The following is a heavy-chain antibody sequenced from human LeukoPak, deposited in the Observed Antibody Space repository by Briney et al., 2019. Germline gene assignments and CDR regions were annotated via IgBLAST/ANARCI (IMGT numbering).Heavy chain of an antibody. CDR2: IHIDGRST. V-gene: IGHV3-74*01. J-gene: IGHJ4*02. CDR1: GFTFSSYW. CDR3: ARDPRGGTLDY. D-gene: IGHD3-10*01. Sequence: SGGSLRLSCAASGFTFSSYWMHWVRQAPGKGLVWVSRIHIDGRSTDYADSVKGRFTISRDNAKNTLNLQMNSLRAEDTAVYYCARDPRGGTLDYWGQGALVTVSS.